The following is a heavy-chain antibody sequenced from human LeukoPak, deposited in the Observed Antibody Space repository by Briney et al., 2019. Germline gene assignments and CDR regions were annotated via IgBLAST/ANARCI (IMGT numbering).Heavy chain of an antibody. CDR1: GFTFSSYG. J-gene: IGHJ6*03. Sequence: GRSLRLPCAASGFTFSSYGMHWVRQAPGKGLEWVAVIWYDGSNKYYADSVKGRFTISRDNSKNTLYLQMNSLRAEDTAVYYCTRGGLELPYYMDVWGKGTTVTVSS. CDR2: IWYDGSNK. CDR3: TRGGLELPYYMDV. D-gene: IGHD1-7*01. V-gene: IGHV3-33*01.